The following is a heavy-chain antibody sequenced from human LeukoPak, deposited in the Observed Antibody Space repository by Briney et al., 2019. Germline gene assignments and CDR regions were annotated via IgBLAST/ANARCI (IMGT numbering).Heavy chain of an antibody. V-gene: IGHV1-69*13. CDR3: ARDPPTTYYDILTGYSPVPDWFDP. CDR1: GGTFSSYA. D-gene: IGHD3-9*01. CDR2: IIPIFGTA. Sequence: SVKLSFKASGGTFSSYAISWVRQAPGQGLEWMGGIIPIFGTANYAQKVQGRVTITADESTSTAYMELSSLRSEDTAVYYCARDPPTTYYDILTGYSPVPDWFDPWGQGTLVTVSS. J-gene: IGHJ5*02.